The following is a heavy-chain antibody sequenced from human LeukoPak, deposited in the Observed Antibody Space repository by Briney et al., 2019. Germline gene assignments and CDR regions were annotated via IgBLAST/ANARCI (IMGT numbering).Heavy chain of an antibody. Sequence: SETLSLTCTVSGGSISSYYWSWIRQPAGKGLEWIGEIYHSGSTNYNPSLKSRVTISVDKSKNQFSLKLSSVTAADTAVYYCARDQSSSWYGEGYWGQGTLVTVSS. J-gene: IGHJ4*02. CDR3: ARDQSSSWYGEGY. CDR2: IYHSGST. CDR1: GGSISSYY. V-gene: IGHV4-59*12. D-gene: IGHD6-13*01.